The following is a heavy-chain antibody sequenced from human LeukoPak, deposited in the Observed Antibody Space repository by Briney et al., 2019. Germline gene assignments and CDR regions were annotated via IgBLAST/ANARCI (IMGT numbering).Heavy chain of an antibody. CDR3: ARGVVLRLWDN. CDR2: IYYSGST. D-gene: IGHD1-26*01. CDR1: GGSISSGGYS. J-gene: IGHJ4*02. V-gene: IGHV4-30-4*07. Sequence: SETLSLTCAVSGGSISSGGYSWSWIRQPPGKGLEWIGYIYYSGSTYYNPSLKSRVTMSVDTSKNQFSLKLSSVTAADTAVYYCARGVVLRLWDNWGQGTLVTVSS.